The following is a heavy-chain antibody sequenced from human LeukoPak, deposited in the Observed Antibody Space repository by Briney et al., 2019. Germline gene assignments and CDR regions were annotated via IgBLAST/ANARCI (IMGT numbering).Heavy chain of an antibody. CDR1: GGTFSSYT. Sequence: ASVKVSCKASGGTFSSYTISWVRQAPGQGLEWMGRIIPILGIANYAQKFQGRVTITADKSTSTAYMELSSLRSEDTAVYYCARVVRSSSSQYYFDYWGQGTLVTVSS. CDR2: IIPILGIA. J-gene: IGHJ4*02. CDR3: ARVVRSSSSQYYFDY. D-gene: IGHD6-6*01. V-gene: IGHV1-69*02.